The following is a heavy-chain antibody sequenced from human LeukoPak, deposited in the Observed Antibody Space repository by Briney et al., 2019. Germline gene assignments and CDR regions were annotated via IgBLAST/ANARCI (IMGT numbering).Heavy chain of an antibody. CDR1: GFTFSDCD. CDR2: ITSSGGTS. V-gene: IGHV3-23*01. J-gene: IGHJ3*02. Sequence: GGSLRLSCLASGFTFSDCDMSWVRLSPGKGPEWVSAITSSGGTSYYADSVKGRFTISRDNSKNTLYLQMNSLRAEDTAVYYCARALVHWARFDIWGQGTMVTVSS. D-gene: IGHD2-8*02. CDR3: ARALVHWARFDI.